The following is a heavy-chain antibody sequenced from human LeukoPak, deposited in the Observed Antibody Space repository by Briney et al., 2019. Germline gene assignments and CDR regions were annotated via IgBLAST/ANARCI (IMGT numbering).Heavy chain of an antibody. CDR1: GGSISSGDYY. CDR2: IYYSGST. V-gene: IGHV4-30-4*08. CDR3: ARGIAVAGTLDY. J-gene: IGHJ4*02. D-gene: IGHD6-19*01. Sequence: SETLSLTCTVSGGSISSGDYYWSWIRQPPGKGLEWIGYIYYSGSTYYNPSLKSRVTISVDTSKNQFSLKLSSVTAADTAMYYCARGIAVAGTLDYWGQGTLVTVSS.